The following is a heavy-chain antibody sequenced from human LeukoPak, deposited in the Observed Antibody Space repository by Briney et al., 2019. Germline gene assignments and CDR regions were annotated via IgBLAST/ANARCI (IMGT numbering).Heavy chain of an antibody. Sequence: SETLSLTCAVYGGSFSGYYWSWIRQPPGKGLEWIGEINHSGSTNYNPSLKSRVTISVDTSKNQFSLKLSSVTAADTAVYYCARGKGHYDFWSGYYTTFPFDYWGQGTLVTVSS. J-gene: IGHJ4*02. V-gene: IGHV4-34*01. CDR3: ARGKGHYDFWSGYYTTFPFDY. CDR2: INHSGST. D-gene: IGHD3-3*01. CDR1: GGSFSGYY.